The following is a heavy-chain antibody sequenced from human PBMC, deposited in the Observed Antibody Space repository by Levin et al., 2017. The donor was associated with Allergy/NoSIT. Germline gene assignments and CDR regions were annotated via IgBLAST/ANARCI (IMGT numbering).Heavy chain of an antibody. CDR3: ARVAPQAVAGHYFDY. Sequence: PSETLSLTCTVSGGSISSYYWSWIRQPAGKGLEWIGRIYTSGSTTYRSSLKSRVTMSVDTSKNQFSLNLKFVTAADTAVYYCARVAPQAVAGHYFDYWGLGMLVTVFS. D-gene: IGHD6-19*01. CDR1: GGSISSYY. CDR2: IYTSGST. V-gene: IGHV4-4*07. J-gene: IGHJ4*02.